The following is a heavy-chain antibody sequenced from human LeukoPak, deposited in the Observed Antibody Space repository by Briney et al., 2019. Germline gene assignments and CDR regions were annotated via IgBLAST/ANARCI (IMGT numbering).Heavy chain of an antibody. D-gene: IGHD2-2*01. CDR1: GFTFSSYA. Sequence: SGGSLRLSCAASGFTFSSYAMHWVRQAPGKGLEWVAVISYDGSNKYYADSVKGRFTISRDNSKNTLYLQMNSLRAEDTAVYYCARKSCSSTSCYSHFDYWGQGTLVTVSS. CDR3: ARKSCSSTSCYSHFDY. J-gene: IGHJ4*02. V-gene: IGHV3-30*04. CDR2: ISYDGSNK.